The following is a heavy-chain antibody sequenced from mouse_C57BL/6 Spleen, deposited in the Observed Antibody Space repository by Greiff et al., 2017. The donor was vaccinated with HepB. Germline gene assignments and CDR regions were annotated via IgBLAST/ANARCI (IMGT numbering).Heavy chain of an antibody. CDR2: IDPETGGT. Sequence: VQLVESGAELVRPGASVTLSCKASGYTFTDYEMHWVKQTPVHGLEWIGAIDPETGGTAYNQKFKGKAILTADKSSSTAYMELRSLTSEDSAVYYCTRSAYYTHYFDYWGQGTTLTVSS. CDR3: TRSAYYTHYFDY. J-gene: IGHJ2*01. CDR1: GYTFTDYE. D-gene: IGHD2-12*01. V-gene: IGHV1-15*01.